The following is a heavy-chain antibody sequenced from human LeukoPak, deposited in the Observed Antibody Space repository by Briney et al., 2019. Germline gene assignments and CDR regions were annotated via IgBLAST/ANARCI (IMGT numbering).Heavy chain of an antibody. CDR3: AKDIGAGYCGGDCYSSFDL. CDR1: GFTFDDYA. Sequence: GRSLRLSCAASGFTFDDYAMHWVRQAPGKGLEWGSGISWNSGSIGYADSVKGRFTISRDNAKNSLYLQMNSLRAEDTALYYCAKDIGAGYCGGDCYSSFDLWGRGTLVTVSS. V-gene: IGHV3-9*01. D-gene: IGHD2-21*02. CDR2: ISWNSGSI. J-gene: IGHJ2*01.